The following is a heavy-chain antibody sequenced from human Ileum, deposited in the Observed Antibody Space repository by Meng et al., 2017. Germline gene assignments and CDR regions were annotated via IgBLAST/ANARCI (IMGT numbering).Heavy chain of an antibody. Sequence: EVPLVGSGGGLVEPGGYLRLSCAVSGFTFTGTWMHWVRQAPGKGLAWVARINGDGGYTEYADSVRARFTISRDNAKNTLYLQMNSLRAEDTAVYYCATDGPDHDIDNWGRGTLVTVSS. D-gene: IGHD1-1*01. J-gene: IGHJ4*02. V-gene: IGHV3-74*03. CDR2: INGDGGYT. CDR1: GFTFTGTW. CDR3: ATDGPDHDIDN.